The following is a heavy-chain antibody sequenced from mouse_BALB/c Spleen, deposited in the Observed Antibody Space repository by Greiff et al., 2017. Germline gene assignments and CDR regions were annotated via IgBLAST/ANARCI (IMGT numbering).Heavy chain of an antibody. J-gene: IGHJ4*01. V-gene: IGHV5-9-4*01. CDR3: AREETMITTGAMDY. Sequence: EVKLVESGGGLVKPGGSLKLSCAASGFTFSSYAMSWVRQSPEKRLEWVAEISSGGSYTYYPDTVTGRFTISRDNAKNTLYLEMSSLRSEDTAMYYCAREETMITTGAMDYWGQGTSVTVSS. D-gene: IGHD2-4*01. CDR2: ISSGGSYT. CDR1: GFTFSSYA.